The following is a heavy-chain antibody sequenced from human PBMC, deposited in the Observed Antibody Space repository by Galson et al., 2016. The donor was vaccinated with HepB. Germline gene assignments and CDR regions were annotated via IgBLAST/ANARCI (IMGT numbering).Heavy chain of an antibody. CDR1: GYTFTSYY. CDR3: ARLAAAGTADY. V-gene: IGHV1-46*01. J-gene: IGHJ4*02. D-gene: IGHD6-13*01. CDR2: INPSGGST. Sequence: CKASGYTFTSYYMHWVRQAPGQGLEWMGIINPSGGSTSYAQKFQGRVTMTRDTSTSTVYMELSSLRSEDTAVYYCARLAAAGTADYWGQGTLVTVSS.